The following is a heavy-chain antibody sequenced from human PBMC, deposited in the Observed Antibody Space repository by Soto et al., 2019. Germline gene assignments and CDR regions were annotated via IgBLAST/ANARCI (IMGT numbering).Heavy chain of an antibody. V-gene: IGHV3-74*01. CDR3: VGGGYCGGVRRTFVL. D-gene: IGHD2-21*01. Sequence: EVQLVESGGGLVQPGGSLRLSCAASGFTFSTYWMHWVRQAPGKGLVWVSRINSDGSSTIYADSVKGRFTISRDNAKNTLYLQMNSRRAEGTAVYDGVGGGYCGGVRRTFVLWGRGTLVTVSS. CDR2: INSDGSST. CDR1: GFTFSTYW. J-gene: IGHJ2*01.